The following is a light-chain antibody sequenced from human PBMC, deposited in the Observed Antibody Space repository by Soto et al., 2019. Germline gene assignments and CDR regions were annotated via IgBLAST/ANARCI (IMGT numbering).Light chain of an antibody. Sequence: EIVLTQSPATLSLSPGERATLSCRASQSVSSYFAWYQQKPGQAPRLLIYDASNRATGIPARCSGSVSGTEFTLTISSLEPEDFAVYYCQQRSNWPPWTCGQGTKGAIK. V-gene: IGKV3-11*01. CDR2: DAS. CDR3: QQRSNWPPWT. CDR1: QSVSSY. J-gene: IGKJ1*01.